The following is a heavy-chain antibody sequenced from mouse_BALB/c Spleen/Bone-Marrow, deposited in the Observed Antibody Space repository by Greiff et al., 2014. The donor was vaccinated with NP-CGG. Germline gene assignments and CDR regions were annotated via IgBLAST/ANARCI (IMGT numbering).Heavy chain of an antibody. Sequence: EVKLMESGGGLVQPGGSRKLSCAASGFTFSSFGMRWVRQAPEKGLEWVAYISSGSRTVFYADTVKGRFTISRDNPKNTLFLQMTSLRSEDTAMYYCTRSRGNWDDFDYWGQGTTLTVSS. CDR3: TRSRGNWDDFDY. J-gene: IGHJ2*01. CDR1: GFTFSSFG. V-gene: IGHV5-17*02. D-gene: IGHD3-3*01. CDR2: ISSGSRTV.